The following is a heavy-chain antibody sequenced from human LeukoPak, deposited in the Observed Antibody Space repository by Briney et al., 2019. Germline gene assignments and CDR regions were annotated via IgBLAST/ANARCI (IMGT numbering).Heavy chain of an antibody. Sequence: SETLSLTRAVYGGSFSGYYWSWIRQPPGKGLEWIGEINHSGSTNYNPSLKSRVTISVDTSKNQFSLKLSSVTAADTAVYYCARPTTYDFWSGTYWYFDLWGRGTLVTVSS. CDR3: ARPTTYDFWSGTYWYFDL. V-gene: IGHV4-34*01. CDR2: INHSGST. D-gene: IGHD3-3*01. CDR1: GGSFSGYY. J-gene: IGHJ2*01.